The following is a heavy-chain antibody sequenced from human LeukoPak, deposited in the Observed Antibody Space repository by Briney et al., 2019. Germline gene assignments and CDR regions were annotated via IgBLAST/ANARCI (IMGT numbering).Heavy chain of an antibody. Sequence: GRSLRLSCAASGFTFSSYAMSWVRQAPGKGLEWVSAISGSGDSIYYADSVKGRFTISRDNSKNTLYLQMNSLRAEDTAVYYCAKILYSGYDNEVFDYWGQGTLVTVSS. J-gene: IGHJ4*02. CDR3: AKILYSGYDNEVFDY. CDR1: GFTFSSYA. D-gene: IGHD5-12*01. CDR2: ISGSGDSI. V-gene: IGHV3-23*01.